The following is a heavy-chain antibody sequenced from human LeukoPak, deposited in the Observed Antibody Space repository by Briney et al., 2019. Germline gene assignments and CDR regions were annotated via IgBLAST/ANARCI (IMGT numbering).Heavy chain of an antibody. CDR2: IYSGGST. CDR3: ARGEMATIPIDY. D-gene: IGHD5-24*01. V-gene: IGHV3-66*02. Sequence: QPGGSLRLSCAASGFTVSSNYMSWVRQAPGKGREWVSVIYSGGSTYYADSVKGRFPISRDNSKNTLYLQMNSLRAEDTAVYYCARGEMATIPIDYWGQGTLVTVSS. J-gene: IGHJ4*02. CDR1: GFTVSSNY.